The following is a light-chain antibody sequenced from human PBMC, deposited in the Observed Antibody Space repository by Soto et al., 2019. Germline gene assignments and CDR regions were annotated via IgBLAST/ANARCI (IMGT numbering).Light chain of an antibody. CDR2: DDS. J-gene: IGLJ1*01. V-gene: IGLV3-21*02. CDR3: QVWDSSSDHPRYV. CDR1: NIGSKS. Sequence: SYELTQPPSVSVAPGQTARITCGGNNIGSKSVHWYQQKPGQAPVLVVYDDSDRPSGTPERFSGSNSGNTATLTISRVEAGDEADYYCQVWDSSSDHPRYVFGTGTKVTVL.